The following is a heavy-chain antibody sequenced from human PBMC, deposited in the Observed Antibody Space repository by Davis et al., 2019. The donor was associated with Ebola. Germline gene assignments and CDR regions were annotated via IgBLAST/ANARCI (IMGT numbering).Heavy chain of an antibody. J-gene: IGHJ5*02. CDR1: GFTFSSYG. CDR3: AKALTTVATWGS. Sequence: GGSLRLSCAASGFTFSSYGMHWVRQAPGKGLEWVAIISYDGTKKYYADSVKGRFTISRDNSKNTLYLQMNSLRAEDTAVYYCAKALTTVATWGSWGQGTLVTVSS. V-gene: IGHV3-30*18. D-gene: IGHD4-17*01. CDR2: ISYDGTKK.